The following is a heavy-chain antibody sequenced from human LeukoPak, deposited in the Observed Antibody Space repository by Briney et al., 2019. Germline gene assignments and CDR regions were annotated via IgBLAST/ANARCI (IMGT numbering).Heavy chain of an antibody. V-gene: IGHV4-38-2*01. J-gene: IGHJ3*02. CDR3: ARQGLYYYDGRGPDAFDI. CDR1: GYSISSGYY. CDR2: IYHSGST. Sequence: PSETLSLTCAVSGYSISSGYYWGWIRQPPGKGREGIGSIYHSGSTYYNPSLKSRVTISVDTSKNQFSLKLSSVTAADTAVYYRARQGLYYYDGRGPDAFDIWGQGKMVTVSS. D-gene: IGHD3-22*01.